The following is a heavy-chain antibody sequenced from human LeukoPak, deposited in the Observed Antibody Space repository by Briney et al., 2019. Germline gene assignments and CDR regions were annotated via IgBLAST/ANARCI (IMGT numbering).Heavy chain of an antibody. CDR1: GFTFSTYW. V-gene: IGHV3-74*01. D-gene: IGHD2-15*01. CDR2: INGDGSTT. J-gene: IGHJ5*02. CDR3: ARRVGATRWYDP. Sequence: GGSLRLSCAASGFTFSTYWMHWVRQAPGEGLVWVSRINGDGSTTNYADFVEGRFTISRDNAKNTLFLQMNSLRAEDTAVYYCARRVGATRWYDPWGQGTLVTVSS.